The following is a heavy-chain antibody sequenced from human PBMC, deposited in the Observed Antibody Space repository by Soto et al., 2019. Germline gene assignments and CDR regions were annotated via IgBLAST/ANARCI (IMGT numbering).Heavy chain of an antibody. CDR3: ARVPVRKYYGAGSYNNYYFRMDV. D-gene: IGHD3-10*01. V-gene: IGHV4-34*01. Sequence: SQNISLPTTGADGTLNPNDRRGLRQPQGKGMEWIGEINDSGSTKYNPSLKSRVTISVDTSKNQFSLNLSSVTAADTAVYYCARVPVRKYYGAGSYNNYYFRMDVWVQGTTVS. J-gene: IGHJ6*02. CDR2: INDSGST. CDR1: DGTLNPND.